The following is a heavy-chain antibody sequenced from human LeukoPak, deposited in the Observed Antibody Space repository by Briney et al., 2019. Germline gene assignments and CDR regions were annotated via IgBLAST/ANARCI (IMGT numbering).Heavy chain of an antibody. Sequence: ASVKVSCKVSGHTLTELSMHWVRQAPGKGLDWMGGFDPEDGETIYAQKFQGRVTMTEDTSTDTAYMELSSLRSEDTAVYYCATRGALYSYGPIDYWGQGTLVTVSS. CDR3: ATRGALYSYGPIDY. CDR1: GHTLTELS. D-gene: IGHD5-18*01. V-gene: IGHV1-24*01. J-gene: IGHJ4*02. CDR2: FDPEDGET.